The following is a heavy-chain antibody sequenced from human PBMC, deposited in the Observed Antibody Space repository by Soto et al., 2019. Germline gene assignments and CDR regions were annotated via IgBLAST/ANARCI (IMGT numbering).Heavy chain of an antibody. Sequence: QVQLVESGGGVVQPGRSLRLSCAASRFIFSDYAMHWVRQAPGKGLEWVAVISYGGDNKYYAESVRGRFAISRDNLKNTLYLQMNSVNPEDTAVYHCAKARHSTSWYGVGADFWGQGTLVTVSS. CDR3: AKARHSTSWYGVGADF. V-gene: IGHV3-30*09. CDR1: RFIFSDYA. CDR2: ISYGGDNK. D-gene: IGHD6-13*01. J-gene: IGHJ4*02.